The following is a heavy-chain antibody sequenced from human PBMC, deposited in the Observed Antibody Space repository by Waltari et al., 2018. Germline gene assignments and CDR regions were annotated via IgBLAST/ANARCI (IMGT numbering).Heavy chain of an antibody. V-gene: IGHV2-70*01. D-gene: IGHD3-9*01. CDR1: GFSLSTSGMC. CDR2: IDWDDDK. J-gene: IGHJ4*02. Sequence: QVTLRESGPALVKPTQTLTLTCTFSGFSLSTSGMCVSWIRQPPGKALEWLALIDWDDDKYYSTSLKTRLTISKDTSKNQVVLTMTNMDPVDTATYYCARSSYDILTGYLDYWGQGTLVTVSS. CDR3: ARSSYDILTGYLDY.